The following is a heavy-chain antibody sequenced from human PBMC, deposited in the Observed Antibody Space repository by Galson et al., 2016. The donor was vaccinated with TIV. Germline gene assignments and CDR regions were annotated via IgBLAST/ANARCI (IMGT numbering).Heavy chain of an antibody. Sequence: SVKVSCKAPGGSFSNYAINWVRQAPGQGLEWMGGIIPIFRSPNYAQRFQGRVTITADESTSTAFVELSSLRSDDTAVYYCARPSDSSWYFDLWGRGTPVPVSS. CDR2: IIPIFRSP. CDR1: GGSFSNYA. J-gene: IGHJ2*01. D-gene: IGHD6-13*01. V-gene: IGHV1-69*13. CDR3: ARPSDSSWYFDL.